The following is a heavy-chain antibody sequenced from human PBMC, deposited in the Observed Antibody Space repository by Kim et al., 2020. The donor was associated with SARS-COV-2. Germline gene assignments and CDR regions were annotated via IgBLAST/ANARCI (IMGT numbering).Heavy chain of an antibody. D-gene: IGHD3-9*01. Sequence: GGSLRLSCAASGFTFSSYAMSWVRQAPGKGLEWVAAISGSGGSTYYADSVKGRFTISRDNSKNTLYLQMNSLRAEDTAVYYCARANFFFLTGLGHDAFYISGQGTMVTVSS. CDR2: ISGSGGST. J-gene: IGHJ3*02. CDR1: GFTFSSYA. CDR3: ARANFFFLTGLGHDAFYI. V-gene: IGHV3-23*01.